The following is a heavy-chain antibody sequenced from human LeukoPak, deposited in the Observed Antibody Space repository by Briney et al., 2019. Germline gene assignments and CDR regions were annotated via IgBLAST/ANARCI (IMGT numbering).Heavy chain of an antibody. J-gene: IGHJ4*02. CDR3: AREDLIGYSSSWIDY. CDR2: ISSSSSTI. V-gene: IGHV3-48*01. CDR1: GGSISSSN. D-gene: IGHD6-13*01. Sequence: ETLSLTCAVSGGSISSSNWWSWVRQAPGKGLEWVSYISSSSSTIYYADSVKGRFTISRDNAKNSLYLQMNSLRAEDTAVYYCAREDLIGYSSSWIDYWGQGTLVTVSS.